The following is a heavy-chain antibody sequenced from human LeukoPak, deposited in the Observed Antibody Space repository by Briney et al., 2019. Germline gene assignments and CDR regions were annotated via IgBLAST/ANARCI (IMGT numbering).Heavy chain of an antibody. Sequence: SETLSLTCSVSGYSISSDYFWGWIRQPPGKGLDWIGSIFHSGSTYYNPSLKSRVTISVDTSKNQFSLKLSSVTAADTAVYYCARGERIVVVPAAIFSWFDPWGQGTLVTVSS. V-gene: IGHV4-38-2*02. CDR1: GYSISSDYF. D-gene: IGHD2-2*01. CDR3: ARGERIVVVPAAIFSWFDP. J-gene: IGHJ5*02. CDR2: IFHSGST.